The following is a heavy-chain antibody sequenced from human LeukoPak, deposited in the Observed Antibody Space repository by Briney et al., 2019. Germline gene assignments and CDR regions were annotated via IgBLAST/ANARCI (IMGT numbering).Heavy chain of an antibody. CDR3: ARANRSAGTGFSDY. D-gene: IGHD6-13*01. CDR1: GGSFSGYY. J-gene: IGHJ4*02. V-gene: IGHV4-34*01. Sequence: SETLSLTCAVYGGSFSGYYWSWIRQPPGKGLEWIGEINHSGSTNYNPSLKSRVTISVDTSKSQFSLKLSSVTAADTAVYYCARANRSAGTGFSDYWGQGTLVTVSS. CDR2: INHSGST.